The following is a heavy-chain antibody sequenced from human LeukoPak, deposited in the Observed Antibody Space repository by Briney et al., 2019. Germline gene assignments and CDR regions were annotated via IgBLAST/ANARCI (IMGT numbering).Heavy chain of an antibody. V-gene: IGHV3-23*01. CDR1: GFPFSRYA. D-gene: IGHD6-6*01. CDR3: AKGMLEYSMLEIDY. J-gene: IGHJ4*02. CDR2: LSDSGGMI. Sequence: GGSLRLSCAASGFPFSRYAMTWVRQAPGKGLEWVSTLSDSGGMIYYADSVKGRFTISRDNSKNTVYLQMNSLRPDDTAVYYCAKGMLEYSMLEIDYWGQGTLVTVSS.